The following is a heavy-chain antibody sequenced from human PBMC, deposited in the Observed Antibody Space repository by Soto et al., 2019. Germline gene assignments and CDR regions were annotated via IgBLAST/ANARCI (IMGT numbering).Heavy chain of an antibody. J-gene: IGHJ4*02. CDR2: MNLDTGGT. V-gene: IGHV1-2*06. D-gene: IGHD5-18*01. CDR3: ARDGNFAFFGYSVAFDF. Sequence: SVSVSCKTCGHRFTAYYIKWGRQAPAQGLEWMGRMNLDTGGTTYAQKFQGRVTMTRDTSISTAYMELRSLKSDDTAMYYCARDGNFAFFGYSVAFDFWGQGTPFTV. CDR1: GHRFTAYY.